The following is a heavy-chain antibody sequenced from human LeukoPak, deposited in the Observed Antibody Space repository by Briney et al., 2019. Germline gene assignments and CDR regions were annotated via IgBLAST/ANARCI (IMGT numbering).Heavy chain of an antibody. CDR3: ARAIVEPYTGYYGMDV. CDR1: GGTYSSYA. J-gene: IGHJ6*04. D-gene: IGHD3-16*02. V-gene: IGHV1-69*06. Sequence: SVKVSCEASGGTYSSYAISWVRQAPGQGLEWMGGIIPIFGTANYAQKFQGRVTITADKSTSTAYMELSSLRSEDTAVYYRARAIVEPYTGYYGMDVWGKGTTVTVSS. CDR2: IIPIFGTA.